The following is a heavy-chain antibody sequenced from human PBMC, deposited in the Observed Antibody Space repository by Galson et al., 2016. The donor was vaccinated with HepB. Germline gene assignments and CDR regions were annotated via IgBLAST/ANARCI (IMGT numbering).Heavy chain of an antibody. V-gene: IGHV1-69*06. D-gene: IGHD3-22*01. CDR2: IIRIFGST. J-gene: IGHJ4*02. CDR1: GDTFNNYA. Sequence: SVKVSCKASGDTFNNYAISWLRQAPGEGLEWMGGIIRIFGSTNYAEKSQGRVTITADTSTYTANMEMTSMRSEDTDIYYCASCYYDCSGYYYFFDYWGQGTLVTVSS. CDR3: ASCYYDCSGYYYFFDY.